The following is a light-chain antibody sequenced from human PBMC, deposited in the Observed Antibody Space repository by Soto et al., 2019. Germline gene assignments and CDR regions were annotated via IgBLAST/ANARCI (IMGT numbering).Light chain of an antibody. CDR2: DAS. CDR3: QQCYMGWT. Sequence: DIHMTRSPSSLSASVGYRFTITCRASQSIGRFLAWYQHQPGKAPKLLIYDASTLESGVPSRLSGTGSGTEFTFSITSLQPEDFGTYYCQQCYMGWTFGQGTKVDIK. J-gene: IGKJ1*01. CDR1: QSIGRF. V-gene: IGKV1-5*01.